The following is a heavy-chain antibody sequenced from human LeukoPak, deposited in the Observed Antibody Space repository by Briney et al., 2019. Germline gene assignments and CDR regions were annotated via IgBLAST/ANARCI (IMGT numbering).Heavy chain of an antibody. Sequence: GGSLRLSCAASGFTFSSYAMSWVRQAPGKGLEWVSAVSGSSGSTYYADSVKGRFTISRDNSKNTMYLQMNSLRAEDTAVYYCAKDGPNYSSSFDYWGQGTLVTVSS. J-gene: IGHJ4*02. V-gene: IGHV3-23*01. CDR2: VSGSSGST. D-gene: IGHD6-6*01. CDR3: AKDGPNYSSSFDY. CDR1: GFTFSSYA.